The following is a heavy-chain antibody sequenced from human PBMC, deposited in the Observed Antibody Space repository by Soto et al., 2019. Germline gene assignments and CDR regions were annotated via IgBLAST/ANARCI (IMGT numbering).Heavy chain of an antibody. Sequence: ASVKVSCKASGYTFTSYGISWVRQAPGQGLEWMGWISAYNGNTNYAQKLQGRVTMTTDTSTSTAYMELRSLRSDDTAVYYCARVAPAYYDFWSGYSSFDYWGQGTLVTVSS. CDR3: ARVAPAYYDFWSGYSSFDY. V-gene: IGHV1-18*01. CDR2: ISAYNGNT. J-gene: IGHJ4*02. D-gene: IGHD3-3*01. CDR1: GYTFTSYG.